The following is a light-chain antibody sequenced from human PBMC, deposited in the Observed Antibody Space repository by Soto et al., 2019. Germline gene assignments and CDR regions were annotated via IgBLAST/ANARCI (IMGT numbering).Light chain of an antibody. CDR3: AAWDDSLDGPT. J-gene: IGLJ2*01. Sequence: QSVLSQPPSTSGTPGQRVTISCSGGTSNIGTYTVSWYQQFPETAPRLLIYGSDRRPSGVPDRFSVSKSGTSASLSIGGLHSEDEAHYYCAAWDDSLDGPTFGGGTKVTVL. CDR1: TSNIGTYT. V-gene: IGLV1-44*01. CDR2: GSD.